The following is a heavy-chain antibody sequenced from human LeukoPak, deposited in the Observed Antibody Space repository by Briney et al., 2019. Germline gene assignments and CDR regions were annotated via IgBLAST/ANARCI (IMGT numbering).Heavy chain of an antibody. CDR2: IYHSGST. V-gene: IGHV4-38-2*02. Sequence: SETLSLTCTVSGYSISSGYYWGWIRQPPGKGLEWIGSIYHSGSTYYNPSLKSRVTISVDTSKNQFSLKLSSVTAADTAVYYCARDFSSASWTYFYYYMDVWGKGTTVTVSS. CDR3: ARDFSSASWTYFYYYMDV. CDR1: GYSISSGYY. D-gene: IGHD2-2*01. J-gene: IGHJ6*03.